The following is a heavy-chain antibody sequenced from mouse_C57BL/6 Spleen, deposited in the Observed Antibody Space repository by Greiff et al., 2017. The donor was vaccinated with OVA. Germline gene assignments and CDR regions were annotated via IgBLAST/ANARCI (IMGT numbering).Heavy chain of an antibody. CDR2: SDGGSYT. Sequence: EVKLMESGGGLVKPGGSLKLSCAASGFTFSSYAISDGGSYTYYPDNVKGRFTISRDNAKNNLYLQMSHLKSEDTAMYYCARASFYSNYDFDVWGTGTTVTVSS. J-gene: IGHJ1*03. CDR3: ARASFYSNYDFDV. CDR1: GFTFSSYA. D-gene: IGHD2-5*01. V-gene: IGHV5-4*03.